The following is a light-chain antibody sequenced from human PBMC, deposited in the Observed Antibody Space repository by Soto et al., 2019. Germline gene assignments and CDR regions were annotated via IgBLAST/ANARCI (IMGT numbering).Light chain of an antibody. J-gene: IGKJ1*01. CDR2: AAS. Sequence: IQMTQSPSTLSASVGDRVTINCQASQGIRNYLAWYQQKPGKVPKLLIYAASTLQSGVPSRFSGSGSGTDFTLTISSLQPEDVATYYCQKYNSAPRTFGQGTKVDIK. CDR3: QKYNSAPRT. CDR1: QGIRNY. V-gene: IGKV1-27*01.